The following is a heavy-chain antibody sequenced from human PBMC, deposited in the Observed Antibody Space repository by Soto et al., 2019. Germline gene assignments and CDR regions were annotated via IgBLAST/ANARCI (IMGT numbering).Heavy chain of an antibody. D-gene: IGHD3-3*01. Sequence: SETLSLTCTVSGGSISSYYWSWIRQPPGKGLEWIGYIYYSGSTNYNPSLKSRGTISVDTSKNQFSLKLSSVTAADTAVYYCASGPYDFGSGFGFYMDVWGKGTTVTVSS. CDR3: ASGPYDFGSGFGFYMDV. CDR1: GGSISSYY. J-gene: IGHJ6*03. CDR2: IYYSGST. V-gene: IGHV4-59*01.